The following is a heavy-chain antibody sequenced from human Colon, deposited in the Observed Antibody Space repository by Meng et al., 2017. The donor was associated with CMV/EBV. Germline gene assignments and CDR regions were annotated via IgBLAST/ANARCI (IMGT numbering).Heavy chain of an antibody. Sequence: ASVQVSCKASGYTFTDYYMHWVRQAPGQGLEWMGWISGHNSDTNSDQRFQGRITMAKDTSTNTAYMELRTLTSDDTAVYYCARDRPLIVRGVRMTWVETFDIWGQGTLVTVSS. CDR2: ISGHNSDT. D-gene: IGHD3-10*01. CDR3: ARDRPLIVRGVRMTWVETFDI. V-gene: IGHV1-18*04. J-gene: IGHJ3*02. CDR1: GYTFTDYY.